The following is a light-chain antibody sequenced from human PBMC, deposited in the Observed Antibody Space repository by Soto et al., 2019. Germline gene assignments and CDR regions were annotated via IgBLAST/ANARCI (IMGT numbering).Light chain of an antibody. J-gene: IGLJ1*01. V-gene: IGLV2-8*01. CDR2: EVN. CDR1: SSDVGGYNY. CDR3: SAYAASSTV. Sequence: QSALTQPPSASGSPGQSVAISCTGTSSDVGGYNYVSWYQQHPGKAPKLMIYEVNKRPSGVPDRFSGSNSVNTASLTVSGLQAEDEADYYCSAYAASSTVFGTGPKVTVL.